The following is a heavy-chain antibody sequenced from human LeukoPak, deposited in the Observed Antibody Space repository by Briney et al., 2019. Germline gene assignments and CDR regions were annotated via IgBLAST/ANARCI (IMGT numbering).Heavy chain of an antibody. Sequence: GGSLRLSCAASGFTFRNYAMTWVRQAPGKGLGWVSSITASATITYYAASVKGRFTISRDDSKNTVSLQMDSLSAEDTALYYCAKYISDSGAHYAFDSWGQGTLVTVSS. CDR1: GFTFRNYA. CDR2: ITASATIT. V-gene: IGHV3-23*01. D-gene: IGHD3-10*01. J-gene: IGHJ4*02. CDR3: AKYISDSGAHYAFDS.